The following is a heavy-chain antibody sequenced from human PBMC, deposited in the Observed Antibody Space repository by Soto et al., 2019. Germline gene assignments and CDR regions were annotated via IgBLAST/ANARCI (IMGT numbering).Heavy chain of an antibody. Sequence: QVQLVESGGGVVQPGRSLRLSCVGTGFSFSSYSMHWVRQAPGKGLEWVAVVSFDGNNKYYANSVKDRFTVSRDNSKNTMYVQMNILKPEDTAVYYCARDRRFGNGYSLGFDYWGQGTLVTVSS. CDR2: VSFDGNNK. V-gene: IGHV3-30-3*01. CDR1: GFSFSSYS. J-gene: IGHJ4*02. D-gene: IGHD5-18*01. CDR3: ARDRRFGNGYSLGFDY.